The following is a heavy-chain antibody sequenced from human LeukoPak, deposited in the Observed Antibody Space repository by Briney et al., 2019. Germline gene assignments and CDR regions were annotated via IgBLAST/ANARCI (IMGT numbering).Heavy chain of an antibody. CDR1: GFTLSSYE. D-gene: IGHD3-16*01. Sequence: GGSLRLSCTVSGFTLSSYEMTWIRQAPGKGLEWVSSISSSSSYIYYADSVKGRFTISRDNAKNSLYLQMNSLRAEDTAVYYCARSDQHDNGFDYWGQGTLVTVSS. J-gene: IGHJ4*02. V-gene: IGHV3-21*01. CDR3: ARSDQHDNGFDY. CDR2: ISSSSSYI.